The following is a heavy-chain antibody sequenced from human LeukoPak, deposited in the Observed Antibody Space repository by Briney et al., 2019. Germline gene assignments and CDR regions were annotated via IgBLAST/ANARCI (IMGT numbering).Heavy chain of an antibody. CDR1: GFTFSKAW. J-gene: IGHJ4*02. CDR2: IKSKTDGGAT. Sequence: MAGGSLRLSCAASGFTFSKAWMSWVRQAPGKGLEWVGRIKSKTDGGATDYAAPVKDRFTISRDDSKNTLYLHMNSPKTDDTAVYYCTTDGCSGGGCFSGHYWGQGTLVTVSS. CDR3: TTDGCSGGGCFSGHY. V-gene: IGHV3-15*01. D-gene: IGHD2-15*01.